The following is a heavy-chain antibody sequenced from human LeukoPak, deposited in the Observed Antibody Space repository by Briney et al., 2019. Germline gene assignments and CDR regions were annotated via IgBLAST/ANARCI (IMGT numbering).Heavy chain of an antibody. J-gene: IGHJ4*02. D-gene: IGHD4-17*01. CDR1: GFTFDDYT. CDR2: ISWDGGST. CDR3: AKGPDDCGDYGHPDY. V-gene: IGHV3-43*01. Sequence: GGSLRLSCAASGFTFDDYTMPWVRQAPGKGLEWVSLISWDGGSTYYADSVKGRFTISRDNSKNSLYLQMNSLRTEDTALYYCAKGPDDCGDYGHPDYWGQGTLVTVSS.